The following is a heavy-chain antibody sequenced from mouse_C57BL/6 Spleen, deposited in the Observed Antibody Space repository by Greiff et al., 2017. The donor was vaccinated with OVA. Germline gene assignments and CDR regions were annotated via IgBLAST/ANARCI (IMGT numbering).Heavy chain of an antibody. CDR1: GYSITSGYD. Sequence: DVKLQESGPGMVKPSQSLSLTCTVTGYSITSGYDWHWIRHFPGNKLEWMGYISYSGSTNYNPSLKSRISITHDTSKNHFFLKLNSVTTEDTATYYCARDDDYPFAYCGQGTLVTVSA. J-gene: IGHJ3*01. CDR3: ARDDDYPFAY. D-gene: IGHD2-4*01. V-gene: IGHV3-1*01. CDR2: ISYSGST.